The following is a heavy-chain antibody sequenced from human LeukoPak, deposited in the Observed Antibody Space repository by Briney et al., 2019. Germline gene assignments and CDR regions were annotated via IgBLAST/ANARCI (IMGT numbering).Heavy chain of an antibody. CDR3: ARDYGVNLGSYYYMDV. CDR1: GYTVTCYY. Sequence: ASVKVSCKASGYTVTCYYMHWVGQAPGQGGEGRGGINPNSGGRDFAKEFQGRVTITRDTSIKKAYMERSRLRSDDTAVYYCARDYGVNLGSYYYMDVWGKGTTVTASS. D-gene: IGHD4/OR15-4a*01. J-gene: IGHJ6*03. CDR2: INPNSGGR. V-gene: IGHV1-2*02.